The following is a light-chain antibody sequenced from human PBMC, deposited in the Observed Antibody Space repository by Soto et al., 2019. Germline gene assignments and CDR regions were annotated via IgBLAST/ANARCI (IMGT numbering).Light chain of an antibody. J-gene: IGKJ4*01. V-gene: IGKV3-11*01. CDR2: DAS. Sequence: EIVLTQSPVTLSLSPGERASLSCRASQSVSRYLAWYQQKPGQPPRLLIYDASKRATGVPARFSGSGSGTDFTLTISSLEPEDFAVYYCQQRSDWPLTFGGGTDVEI. CDR1: QSVSRY. CDR3: QQRSDWPLT.